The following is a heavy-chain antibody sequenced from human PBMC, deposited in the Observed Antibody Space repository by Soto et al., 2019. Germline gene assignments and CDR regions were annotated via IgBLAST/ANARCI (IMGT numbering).Heavy chain of an antibody. CDR1: GGSFSGYY. CDR3: ARGLRGSSGWSGFFD. V-gene: IGHV4-34*01. CDR2: INHSGST. D-gene: IGHD6-19*01. Sequence: SETLSLTCAVYGGSFSGYYWSWIRQPPGKGLEWIGEINHSGSTNYNPSLKSRVTISVDTSKNQFSLKLSSVTAADTAVYYCARGLRGSSGWSGFFDWGQGTLVTVSS. J-gene: IGHJ4*02.